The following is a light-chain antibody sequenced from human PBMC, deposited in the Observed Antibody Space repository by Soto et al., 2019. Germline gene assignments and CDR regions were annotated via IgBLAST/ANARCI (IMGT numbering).Light chain of an antibody. CDR3: QQRSNWPPIT. CDR2: GAS. V-gene: IGKV3-15*01. J-gene: IGKJ5*01. Sequence: EVVMTQSPATLSVSPGERATLSCRASESVSSNLAWYQQRPGQAPRLVIYGASTRATGIPARFSGGGSGTEFTLTISSLEPEDCAVYYCQQRSNWPPITFGQGTRLEIK. CDR1: ESVSSN.